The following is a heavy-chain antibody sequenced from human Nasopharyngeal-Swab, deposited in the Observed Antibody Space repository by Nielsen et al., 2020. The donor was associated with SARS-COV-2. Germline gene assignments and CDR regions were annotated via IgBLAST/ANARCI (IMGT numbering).Heavy chain of an antibody. CDR3: ARDLNWGYGY. D-gene: IGHD7-27*01. J-gene: IGHJ4*02. CDR1: GFTFSSYD. V-gene: IGHV3-21*01. CDR2: IDSSSRSI. Sequence: GESLKISCAASGFTFSSYDMSWVRQAPGKGLEWASSIDSSSRSIFYADSVKGRFTISRDNAKDSLYLQMNSLRAEDTAVYYCARDLNWGYGYWGQGALVTVSS.